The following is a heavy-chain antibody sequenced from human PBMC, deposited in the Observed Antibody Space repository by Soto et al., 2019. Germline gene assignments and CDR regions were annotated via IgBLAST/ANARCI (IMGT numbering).Heavy chain of an antibody. CDR2: ISAYDGNT. D-gene: IGHD3-22*01. Sequence: QAQLVQSGAEVKSPGASVKVSCRASGYRFTSYGINWVRQAPGQGLEWLGWISAYDGNTNYAQILQGRVSMTTDTSANTAYMALRSLRADYTAMYYCARGGYYDSSGSRNYYYYGMNVWSQGTTVTVSS. CDR3: ARGGYYDSSGSRNYYYYGMNV. CDR1: GYRFTSYG. J-gene: IGHJ6*02. V-gene: IGHV1-18*01.